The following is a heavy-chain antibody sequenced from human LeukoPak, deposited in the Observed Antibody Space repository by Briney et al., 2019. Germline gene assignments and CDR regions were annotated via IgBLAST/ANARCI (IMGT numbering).Heavy chain of an antibody. CDR1: GYTFTGYY. J-gene: IGHJ5*02. CDR3: ARAIGCSGGSCYYNWFDP. D-gene: IGHD2-15*01. V-gene: IGHV1-2*02. Sequence: ASVKVSCKASGYTFTGYYMHWVRQAPGRGLEWMGWINPNSGGTNYAQKFQGRVTMTRDTSISTAYMELSRLRSDDTAVYYCARAIGCSGGSCYYNWFDPWGQGTLVTVSS. CDR2: INPNSGGT.